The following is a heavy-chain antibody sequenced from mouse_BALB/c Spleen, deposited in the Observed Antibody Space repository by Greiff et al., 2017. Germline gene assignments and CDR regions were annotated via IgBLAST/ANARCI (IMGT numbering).Heavy chain of an antibody. Sequence: EVQVVESGGGLVKPGGSLKLSCAASGFTFSSYTMSWVRQTPEKRLEWVATISSGGSYTYYPDSVKGRFTISRDNAKNTLYLQMSSLKSEDTAMYYCTRGSLYDGYLAYWGQGTLVTVSA. D-gene: IGHD2-3*01. J-gene: IGHJ3*01. CDR2: ISSGGSYT. V-gene: IGHV5-6-4*01. CDR3: TRGSLYDGYLAY. CDR1: GFTFSSYT.